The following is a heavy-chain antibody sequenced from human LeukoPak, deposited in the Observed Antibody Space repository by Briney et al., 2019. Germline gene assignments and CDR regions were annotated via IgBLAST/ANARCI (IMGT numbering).Heavy chain of an antibody. CDR2: IIPILGIA. CDR3: ACSTYYDSWSGYYFYP. D-gene: IGHD3-3*01. V-gene: IGHV1-69*02. Sequence: SVKVSCKASGGTFSSYTISWVRQAPGQGLEWMGRIIPILGIANYAQKFQGRVTITADKSTSTAYMELSSLRSEDTAVYYCACSTYYDSWSGYYFYPWGQGTLVTVSS. CDR1: GGTFSSYT. J-gene: IGHJ5*02.